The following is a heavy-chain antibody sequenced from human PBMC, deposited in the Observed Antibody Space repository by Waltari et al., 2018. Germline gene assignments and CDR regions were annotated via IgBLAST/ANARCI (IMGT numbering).Heavy chain of an antibody. CDR2: LYSSGAT. J-gene: IGHJ3*01. Sequence: EIELVESGGGLSPSGGSLKLSCAASGFSGGSSVKTGGRRAPGKGLECVAILYSSGATYYSQSVRGRFLIARDNSKNILYLQMDDLTAEDTAVYYCAKDVVGYTWDEGVDTNDVWGQGAEVVVSS. CDR3: AKDVVGYTWDEGVDTNDV. D-gene: IGHD2-2*02. V-gene: IGHV3-53*01. CDR1: GFSGGSSV.